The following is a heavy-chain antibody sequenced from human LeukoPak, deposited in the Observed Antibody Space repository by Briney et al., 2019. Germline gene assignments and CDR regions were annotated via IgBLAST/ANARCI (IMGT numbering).Heavy chain of an antibody. J-gene: IGHJ4*02. Sequence: GGSLRLSCAASGFTFSSYSMNWVRQAPGKGLEWVSAISGSGGSTYYADSVKGRFTISRDNSKNTLYLQMNSLRAEDTAVYYCAKGYSYGYTGGYYFDYWGQGTLVTVSS. CDR1: GFTFSSYS. V-gene: IGHV3-23*01. CDR3: AKGYSYGYTGGYYFDY. D-gene: IGHD5-18*01. CDR2: ISGSGGST.